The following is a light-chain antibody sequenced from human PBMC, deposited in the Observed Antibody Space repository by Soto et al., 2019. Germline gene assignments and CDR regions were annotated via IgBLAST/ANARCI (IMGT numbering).Light chain of an antibody. CDR3: QQYDNWPQT. CDR1: QSVSSD. Sequence: EVVMKQSPATLSVSTGERATLSCRASQSVSSDLAWYQHKPGQAPRLLIYGASTRATGIPARFSGRGSGTEFTLTISSLQSVDFAVYYCQQYDNWPQTFGQGTKVDIK. J-gene: IGKJ1*01. CDR2: GAS. V-gene: IGKV3-15*01.